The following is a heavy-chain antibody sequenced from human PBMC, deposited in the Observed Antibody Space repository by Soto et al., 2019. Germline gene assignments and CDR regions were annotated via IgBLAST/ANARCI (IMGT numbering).Heavy chain of an antibody. V-gene: IGHV4-4*02. Sequence: QVQLQESGPGLVKPSGTLSLTCAVSRGSISSSNWWSWVRQSPGKGLEWIGAMYHTGITNYSPFLKSRVTMSVDKSKNQFSLQLSSVTAADTAVYYCARESYNESNVGYFDLWGRGTLVSVSS. J-gene: IGHJ2*01. CDR3: ARESYNESNVGYFDL. CDR1: RGSISSSNW. D-gene: IGHD1-1*01. CDR2: MYHTGIT.